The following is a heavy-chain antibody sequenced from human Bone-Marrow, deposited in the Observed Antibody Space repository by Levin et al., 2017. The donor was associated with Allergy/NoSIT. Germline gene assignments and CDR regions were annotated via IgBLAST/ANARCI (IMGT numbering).Heavy chain of an antibody. J-gene: IGHJ5*02. CDR3: AREGWQQMDSWFDP. CDR1: GGSIRSGSYY. CDR2: IYIRGST. D-gene: IGHD6-13*01. V-gene: IGHV4-61*02. Sequence: TSETLSLTCTVSGGSIRSGSYYWSWIRQPAGKGLEWIGRIYIRGSTNYNPSLKSRVTISVDTSKNQFSLKLNSLTAADTAMYYCAREGWQQMDSWFDPWGQGILVTVSS.